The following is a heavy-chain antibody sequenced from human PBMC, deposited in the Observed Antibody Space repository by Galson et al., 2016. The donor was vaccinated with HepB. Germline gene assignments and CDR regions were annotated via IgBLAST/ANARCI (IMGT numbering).Heavy chain of an antibody. J-gene: IGHJ6*03. Sequence: SVKVSCKASGYTFTNYGISWVRQAPGQGLEWMGWISPYNGNTNHAQKFQGRVTMTTATSTTTAYMELRSLRSDDTAVYYCARAVPPNAMLNYYYYYMDVWGKGTTVTVSS. CDR3: ARAVPPNAMLNYYYYYMDV. D-gene: IGHD3-10*02. V-gene: IGHV1-18*04. CDR1: GYTFTNYG. CDR2: ISPYNGNT.